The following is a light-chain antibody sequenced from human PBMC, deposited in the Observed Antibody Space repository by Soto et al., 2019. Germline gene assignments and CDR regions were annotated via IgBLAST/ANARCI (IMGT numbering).Light chain of an antibody. V-gene: IGKV3-15*01. Sequence: EIVMTQSPATMSVSPGEGATLSCRASQSVSSKLAWYQQRPGQAPRLLIYGASTRATGIPARFSGSGSGTEFTLTLSSLQSEDFAVYYCEQYNNWLTFGPGTKVDIK. J-gene: IGKJ3*01. CDR1: QSVSSK. CDR3: EQYNNWLT. CDR2: GAS.